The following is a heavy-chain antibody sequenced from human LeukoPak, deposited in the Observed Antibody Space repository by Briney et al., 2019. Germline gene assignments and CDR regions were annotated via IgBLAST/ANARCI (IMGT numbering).Heavy chain of an antibody. J-gene: IGHJ3*02. CDR3: ARDPRGSSLRHGDAFDI. CDR2: IMPIFGKA. Sequence: SSVKVSCKASGGTFSSYAISWVRQAPGQGLEWRGEIMPIFGKANYAQKFQGRVTITTDESTSTAYMELSSLSSEDTAVYYCARDPRGSSLRHGDAFDIWGQGTMVTVSS. CDR1: GGTFSSYA. D-gene: IGHD1-26*01. V-gene: IGHV1-69*05.